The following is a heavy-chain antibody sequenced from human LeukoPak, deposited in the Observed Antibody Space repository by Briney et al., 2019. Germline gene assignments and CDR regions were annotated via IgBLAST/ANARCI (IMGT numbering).Heavy chain of an antibody. D-gene: IGHD1-26*01. Sequence: PGRSLRLSCAASGFTFSRFGMHWVRQAPGKGLDWVAVISYDGSDKYYADSVKGRFTISRDNSKNTLYLQMNSLRAEDTAVYYCAKDGLSGSYLALGYWGQGTLVTVSS. V-gene: IGHV3-30*18. CDR1: GFTFSRFG. CDR2: ISYDGSDK. CDR3: AKDGLSGSYLALGY. J-gene: IGHJ4*02.